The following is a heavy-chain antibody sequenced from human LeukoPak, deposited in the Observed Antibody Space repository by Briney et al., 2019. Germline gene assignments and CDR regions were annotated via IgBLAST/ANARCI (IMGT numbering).Heavy chain of an antibody. CDR3: ARERYSSSGYFDY. CDR2: INSDGSST. D-gene: IGHD6-6*01. V-gene: IGHV3-74*01. Sequence: GGSLRLSCAVSGFTFSSYWMHWVRQAPGKGLVWVSRINSDGSSTSYADSVKGRFTISRDNAKNTLYLQMNSLRAEDTAVYYCARERYSSSGYFDYWGQGTLVTVSS. CDR1: GFTFSSYW. J-gene: IGHJ4*02.